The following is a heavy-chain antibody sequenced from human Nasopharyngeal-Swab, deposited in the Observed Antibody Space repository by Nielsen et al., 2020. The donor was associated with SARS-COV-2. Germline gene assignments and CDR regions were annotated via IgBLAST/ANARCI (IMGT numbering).Heavy chain of an antibody. V-gene: IGHV1-46*01. D-gene: IGHD4-17*01. CDR3: ARDSQNLRCWDY. Sequence: ASVKVSCKASGYTFTSYYMHWVRQAPGQGLEWMGIINPSGGSTSYAQKFQGRVTTTRDTSTSTVYMELSSLRSEDTAVYYCARDSQNLRCWDYWGQGTLVTVSS. CDR2: INPSGGST. J-gene: IGHJ4*02. CDR1: GYTFTSYY.